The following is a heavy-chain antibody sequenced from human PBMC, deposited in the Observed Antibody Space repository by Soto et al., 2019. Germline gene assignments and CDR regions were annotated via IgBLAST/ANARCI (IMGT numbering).Heavy chain of an antibody. CDR3: AADTPGFGQGEFEY. CDR1: GLTFRTSW. Sequence: GGSLRLSCAASGLTFRTSWMNWVRQAPGKGLEWVGHVKNGGTTDYAGPVKGRFTISRDDSKNTVYLQMSSLKTEDTAVYYCAADTPGFGQGEFEYWGQGALVTVFS. V-gene: IGHV3-15*01. CDR2: VKNGGTT. J-gene: IGHJ4*02. D-gene: IGHD2-15*01.